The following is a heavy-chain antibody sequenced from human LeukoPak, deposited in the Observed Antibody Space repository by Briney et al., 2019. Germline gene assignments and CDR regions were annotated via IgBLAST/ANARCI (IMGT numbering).Heavy chain of an antibody. CDR3: ARDQGGIWTG. Sequence: PGGSLRLSCAASGFTFSDYWMHWVRRAPGKGLEWVANIKGDETEKYYVDSVKGRFTISRDNAKNSLYLQMNSLRAEDTAVYYCARDQGGIWTGWGQGTLVTVSS. V-gene: IGHV3-7*01. J-gene: IGHJ4*02. CDR2: IKGDETEK. D-gene: IGHD6-13*01. CDR1: GFTFSDYW.